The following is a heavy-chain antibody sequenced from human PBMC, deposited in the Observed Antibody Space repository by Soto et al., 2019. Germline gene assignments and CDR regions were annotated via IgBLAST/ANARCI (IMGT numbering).Heavy chain of an antibody. CDR3: ARGYGSESYVFDY. Sequence: QVQLVESGGGVAQPGTSLRLPCAASGFTFSSYGMHWVRQAPGKGLEWVALIWYDGSYKYYADSVKGRFTISRDNSKNTLYLQMNSLRAEDTAVYYCARGYGSESYVFDYWGQGTLVTVSS. J-gene: IGHJ4*02. CDR1: GFTFSSYG. CDR2: IWYDGSYK. V-gene: IGHV3-33*01. D-gene: IGHD3-10*01.